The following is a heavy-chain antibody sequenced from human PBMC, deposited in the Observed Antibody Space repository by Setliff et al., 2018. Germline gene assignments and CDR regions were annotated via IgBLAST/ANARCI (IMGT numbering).Heavy chain of an antibody. Sequence: SETLSLTCTVSGDSISSGDDFWSWIRQPPGKGLEWIGSIYYTTNGHYNPSLKSRVTMSVDTSKNHFSLELTSVTAADTAVYYCARAPVGDRNGLFDSWGQGTLGTVPQ. CDR1: GDSISSGDDF. CDR3: ARAPVGDRNGLFDS. D-gene: IGHD6-19*01. CDR2: IYYTTNG. V-gene: IGHV4-30-4*08. J-gene: IGHJ4*02.